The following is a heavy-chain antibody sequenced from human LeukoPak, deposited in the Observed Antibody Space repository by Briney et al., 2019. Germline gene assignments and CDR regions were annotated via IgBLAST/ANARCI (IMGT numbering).Heavy chain of an antibody. Sequence: ASETLSLTCAVYGGSFSGYYWSWIRQPPGKGLEWIGYIYYSGSTYYNPSLKSRVTISVDTSKNQFSLKLSSVTAADTAVYYCASWYYYDSSGYYCWGRGTLVTVSS. CDR1: GGSFSGYY. V-gene: IGHV4-30-4*01. J-gene: IGHJ4*02. D-gene: IGHD3-22*01. CDR2: IYYSGST. CDR3: ASWYYYDSSGYYC.